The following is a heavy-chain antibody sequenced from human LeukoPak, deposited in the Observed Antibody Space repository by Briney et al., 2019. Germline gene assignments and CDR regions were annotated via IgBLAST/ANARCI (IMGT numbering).Heavy chain of an antibody. J-gene: IGHJ6*02. V-gene: IGHV4-59*08. CDR3: ARLTRLAPVGTTYYHSLDV. Sequence: PSETLSFTCTVSGGSISGHYWSWIRQPPGKGLEWIGHIYYTGVINYDPSLKSRVTMLVDTSKNQFSLKVTSVTAADTAVYYCARLTRLAPVGTTYYHSLDVWGQGSTATVSS. CDR1: GGSISGHY. CDR2: IYYTGVI. D-gene: IGHD2-2*01.